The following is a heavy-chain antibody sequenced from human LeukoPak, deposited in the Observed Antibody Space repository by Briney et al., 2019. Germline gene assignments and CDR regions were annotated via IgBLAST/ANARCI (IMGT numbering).Heavy chain of an antibody. CDR2: ISYDGSNK. J-gene: IGHJ4*02. D-gene: IGHD4-17*01. V-gene: IGHV3-30*04. CDR3: ARDQYGAYAIDY. CDR1: GFTFSSYA. Sequence: GGSLRLSCAASGFTFSSYAMHWVRQAPGKGLEWVAVISYDGSNKYYADSVKGRFTISRDNSKNTLYLQMNSLRAEDTAVYYCARDQYGAYAIDYWGQGTLVTVSS.